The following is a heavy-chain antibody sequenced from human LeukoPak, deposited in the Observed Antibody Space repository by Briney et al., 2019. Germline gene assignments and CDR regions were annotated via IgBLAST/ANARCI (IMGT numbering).Heavy chain of an antibody. Sequence: ASVKVSCKASGYTFTSYGISWVRQAPGQGLEWRGWISAYNGNTNYAQKLQGRVTMTTDTSTSTAYMELRSLRSDDTAVYYCARTGYCSGGSCLTSYYYYYYMDVWGKGTTVTVSS. D-gene: IGHD2-15*01. CDR1: GYTFTSYG. CDR3: ARTGYCSGGSCLTSYYYYYYMDV. J-gene: IGHJ6*03. V-gene: IGHV1-18*01. CDR2: ISAYNGNT.